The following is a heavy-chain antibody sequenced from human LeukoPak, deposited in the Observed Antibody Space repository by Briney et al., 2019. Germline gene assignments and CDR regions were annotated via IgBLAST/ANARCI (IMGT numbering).Heavy chain of an antibody. CDR2: INHSGST. D-gene: IGHD2-15*01. CDR3: TRVLLSAATFDY. Sequence: KPSETLSLTCAVYGGSFSGYYWSWIRQPPGKGLEWIGEINHSGSTNYNPSLKSRVTISVYTSQNHFSLKLSSVTAADTAVYYCTRVLLSAATFDYWGQGTLVTVSS. J-gene: IGHJ4*02. V-gene: IGHV4-34*01. CDR1: GGSFSGYY.